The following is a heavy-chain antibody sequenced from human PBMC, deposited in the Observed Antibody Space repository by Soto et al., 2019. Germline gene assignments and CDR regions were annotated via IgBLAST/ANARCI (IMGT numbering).Heavy chain of an antibody. D-gene: IGHD3-9*01. CDR3: ARDLPDYDILTGP. V-gene: IGHV3-30-3*01. CDR2: ISYDGSNK. J-gene: IGHJ5*02. CDR1: GFTFSSYA. Sequence: VRSLRLSCAASGFTFSSYAMHWVRQAPGKGLEWVAVISYDGSNKYYADSVKGRFTISRDNSKNTLYLQMNSLRAEDTAVYYCARDLPDYDILTGPWGQGTLVTVSX.